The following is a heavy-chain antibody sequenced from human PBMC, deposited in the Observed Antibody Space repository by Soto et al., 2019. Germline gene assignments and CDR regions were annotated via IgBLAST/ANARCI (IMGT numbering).Heavy chain of an antibody. V-gene: IGHV3-7*01. J-gene: IGHJ4*02. CDR3: TPRGGG. Sequence: EVQLEESGGGLVQPGGSLRLSCVVSGFTFSSHWMSWVRQAPGKGLEWVATIKDDGTEKYYVDSVKGRFTISRDNAKNAVDLQMRSRRGEEPGVYYWTPRGGGWGQGTLVTVYS. CDR2: IKDDGTEK. CDR1: GFTFSSHW. D-gene: IGHD3-10*01.